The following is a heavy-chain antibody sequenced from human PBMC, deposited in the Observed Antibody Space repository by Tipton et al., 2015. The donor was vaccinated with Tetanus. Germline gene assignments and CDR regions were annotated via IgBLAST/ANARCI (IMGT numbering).Heavy chain of an antibody. D-gene: IGHD3-10*01. CDR3: ARGKDSTGSGSYWYFDL. J-gene: IGHJ2*01. CDR2: IIPLFGAV. Sequence: QSGPEVKKPGSSVKISCEASGGTFGSYAINWVRQAPGQGLEWMGGIIPLFGAVNYAPAFHGRLTITADKASSPAYLELNDLRSADTAVYYCARGKDSTGSGSYWYFDLWGRGTLVTVSS. CDR1: GGTFGSYA. V-gene: IGHV1-69*06.